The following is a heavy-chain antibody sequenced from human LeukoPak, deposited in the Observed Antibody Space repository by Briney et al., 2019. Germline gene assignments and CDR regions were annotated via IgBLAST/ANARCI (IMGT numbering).Heavy chain of an antibody. D-gene: IGHD2-2*01. CDR3: ATIPGYCSSTSCYLFDY. CDR1: GYTLTELS. J-gene: IGHJ4*02. Sequence: ASVEVSCKVSGYTLTELSMHWVRQAPGKGLEWMGGFDPEDGETIYAQKFQGRVTMTEDTSTDTAYMELSSLRSEDTAVYYCATIPGYCSSTSCYLFDYWGQGTLVTVSS. CDR2: FDPEDGET. V-gene: IGHV1-24*01.